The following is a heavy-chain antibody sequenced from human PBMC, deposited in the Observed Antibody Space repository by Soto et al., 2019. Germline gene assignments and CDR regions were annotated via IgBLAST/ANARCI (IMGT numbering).Heavy chain of an antibody. Sequence: QVQLQESGPGLVKPSQTLSLTCTVSGGSISSGGYYWSWIRQHPGKGLEWIWYFYHSGSTYNNPYLKSRVIISVDTSKNQFSLKVSSVSAADTAVYYCAREAAGILNWFDPWGQGTLVTVSS. J-gene: IGHJ5*02. CDR3: AREAAGILNWFDP. CDR2: FYHSGST. V-gene: IGHV4-31*03. D-gene: IGHD6-25*01. CDR1: GGSISSGGYY.